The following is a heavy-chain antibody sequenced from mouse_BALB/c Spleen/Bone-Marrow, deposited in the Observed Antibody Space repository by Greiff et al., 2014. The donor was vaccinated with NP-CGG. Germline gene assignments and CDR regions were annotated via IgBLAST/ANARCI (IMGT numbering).Heavy chain of an antibody. CDR3: TRDYYGP. CDR1: GDSITSGY. CDR2: ITYSGNT. D-gene: IGHD1-2*01. V-gene: IGHV3-8*02. Sequence: EVNLVESGPSLVKPSQTLSLTCSVPGDSITSGYWNWIRKFPGNKLEYMGYITYSGNTYYNPSLISRISITRDTSKNQYYLQLNSVTTEDTATYYCTRDYYGPWGQGTTLTVSS. J-gene: IGHJ2*01.